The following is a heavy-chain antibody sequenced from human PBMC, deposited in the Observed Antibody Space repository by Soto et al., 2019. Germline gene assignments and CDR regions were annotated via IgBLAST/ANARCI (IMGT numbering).Heavy chain of an antibody. V-gene: IGHV3-53*01. CDR2: IYSGGST. D-gene: IGHD3-16*01. CDR3: ARDPLGGGDLKNDAFDM. CDR1: GFTVSRNY. J-gene: IGHJ3*02. Sequence: GGSLRLSCAVPGFTVSRNYINWVRQAPGKGLEWVSVIYSGGSTYYADSVKGRFTISRDNSKNTLYLQMDRLRVEDTAVYYCARDPLGGGDLKNDAFDMWGQGTMVTVSS.